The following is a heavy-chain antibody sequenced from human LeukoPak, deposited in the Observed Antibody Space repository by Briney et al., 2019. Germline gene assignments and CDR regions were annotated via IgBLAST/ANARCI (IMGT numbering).Heavy chain of an antibody. CDR1: GFTFDDYA. CDR3: AKDIGFGELSSQDY. D-gene: IGHD3-10*01. Sequence: GGSLRLSCAASGFTFDDYAMHSVRQAPGKGLEWVSLISGDGGSTYYADSVKGRFTISRDNSKNSLYLQMNSLRTEDTALYYCAKDIGFGELSSQDYWGQGTLVTVSS. V-gene: IGHV3-43*02. J-gene: IGHJ4*02. CDR2: ISGDGGST.